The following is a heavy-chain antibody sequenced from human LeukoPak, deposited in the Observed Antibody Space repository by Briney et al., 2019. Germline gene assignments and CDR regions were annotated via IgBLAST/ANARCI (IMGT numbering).Heavy chain of an antibody. CDR3: ARDRVYYYDSSGYPYFDY. D-gene: IGHD3-22*01. CDR1: GFTFSSYG. CDR2: IRYDGSNM. V-gene: IGHV3-30*02. Sequence: GGSLRLSCAASGFTFSSYGMHWVRQAPGKGLEWVALIRYDGSNMYYADSVKGRFTISRDNSKNTLYLQMNSLRAEDTAVYYCARDRVYYYDSSGYPYFDYWGQGTLVTVSS. J-gene: IGHJ4*02.